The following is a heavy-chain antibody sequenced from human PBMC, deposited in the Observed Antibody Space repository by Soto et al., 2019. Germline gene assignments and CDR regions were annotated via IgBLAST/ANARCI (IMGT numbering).Heavy chain of an antibody. Sequence: SETLSLTCSVSGNSISSGGFYWSWIRQRPGQGLEWIGYIHYSGSTYYNPSLKSRLSISADTSKKQFSLKLRSVTAADSAIYFCARSYLDPGTLEDWGQGTLVTVSS. CDR1: GNSISSGGFY. V-gene: IGHV4-31*03. D-gene: IGHD6-13*01. CDR3: ARSYLDPGTLED. J-gene: IGHJ4*02. CDR2: IHYSGST.